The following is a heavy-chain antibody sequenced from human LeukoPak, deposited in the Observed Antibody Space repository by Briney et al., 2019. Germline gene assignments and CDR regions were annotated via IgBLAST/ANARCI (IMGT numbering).Heavy chain of an antibody. CDR3: ARVADTSFDY. Sequence: SETLSLTCCVSGGSISTYYYSWIRQPPGKGLEWIGYVYYSGSTYYNPSLKSRVTISVDTSKNQFSLKLSSVTAADTAVYYCARVADTSFDYWGQGTLVTVSS. J-gene: IGHJ4*02. D-gene: IGHD2-15*01. V-gene: IGHV4-59*08. CDR2: VYYSGST. CDR1: GGSISTYY.